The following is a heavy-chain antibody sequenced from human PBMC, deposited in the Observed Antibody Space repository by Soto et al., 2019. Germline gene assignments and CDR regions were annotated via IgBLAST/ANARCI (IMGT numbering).Heavy chain of an antibody. CDR2: ISSGHGDI. CDR1: GFTFSSYS. D-gene: IGHD6-19*01. Sequence: DVQLVESGGGLVKPGGSLTLSCAASGFTFSSYSLSWVRQAPGKGLEWVSSISSGHGDIYYADSVKGRFIGSRDNAKNLLFLQMNNLRVEDTALYYCALLTSGWYGDFDFWGQGTLVTVSS. V-gene: IGHV3-21*01. CDR3: ALLTSGWYGDFDF. J-gene: IGHJ4*02.